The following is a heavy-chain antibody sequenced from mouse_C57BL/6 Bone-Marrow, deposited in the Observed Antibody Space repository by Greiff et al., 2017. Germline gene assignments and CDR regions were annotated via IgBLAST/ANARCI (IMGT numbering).Heavy chain of an antibody. V-gene: IGHV1-53*01. J-gene: IGHJ2*01. CDR1: GYTFTSYW. CDR2: INPSNGGT. Sequence: QVQLQQPGTELVKPGASVKLSCKASGYTFTSYWMHWVKQRPGQGLEWIGNINPSNGGTNYNEKFKSKATLTVDKSSSTAYMQISSLTSEDSAVYYCAREGVYYDYGGAYFDYWGQGTTLTVSS. D-gene: IGHD2-4*01. CDR3: AREGVYYDYGGAYFDY.